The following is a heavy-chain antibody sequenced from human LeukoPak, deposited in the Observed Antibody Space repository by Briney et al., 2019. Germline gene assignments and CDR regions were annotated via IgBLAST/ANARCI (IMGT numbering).Heavy chain of an antibody. V-gene: IGHV3-30-3*01. J-gene: IGHJ4*02. CDR1: GFTFSSYA. D-gene: IGHD6-6*01. CDR3: ARDRKLALDSSRRTYYFDY. CDR2: ISYDGSNK. Sequence: PGRSLRLSCAASGFTFSSYAMHWVRQAPGKGLEWVAVISYDGSNKYYADSVKGRFTISRDNSKNTLYLQMNSLRAEDTAVYYCARDRKLALDSSRRTYYFDYWGQGTLVTVSS.